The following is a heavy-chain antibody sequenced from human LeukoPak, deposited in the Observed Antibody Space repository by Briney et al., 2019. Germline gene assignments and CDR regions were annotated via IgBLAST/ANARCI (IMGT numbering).Heavy chain of an antibody. CDR1: GGSFSGYY. CDR2: INHSGST. Sequence: SGTLSLTCAVYGGSFSGYYWSWIRQPPGKGLEWIGEINHSGSTNYNPSLKSRVTISVDTSKNQFSLKLSSVTAADTAVYYCARQGNYGDYVGNFDYWGQGTLVTVSS. CDR3: ARQGNYGDYVGNFDY. D-gene: IGHD4-17*01. V-gene: IGHV4-34*01. J-gene: IGHJ4*02.